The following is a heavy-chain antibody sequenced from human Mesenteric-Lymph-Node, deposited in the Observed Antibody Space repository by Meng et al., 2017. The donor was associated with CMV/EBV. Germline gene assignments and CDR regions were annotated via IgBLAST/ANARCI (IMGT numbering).Heavy chain of an antibody. Sequence: GESLKISCAASGFTVSSNYMSWVRQAPGTGLEWVSVIYSGGSTYYADSVKGRFTIPRDNAKNSLYLQMNSLRGEDTAVYYCAREGGWDFDLWGRGTLVTVSS. CDR2: IYSGGST. CDR3: AREGGWDFDL. J-gene: IGHJ2*01. CDR1: GFTVSSNY. V-gene: IGHV3-53*01.